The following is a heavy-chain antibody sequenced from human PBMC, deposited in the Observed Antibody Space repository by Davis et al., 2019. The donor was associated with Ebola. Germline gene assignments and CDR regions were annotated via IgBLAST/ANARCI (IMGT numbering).Heavy chain of an antibody. CDR1: GYTFTSYA. CDR2: ISTYNGDT. Sequence: ASVKVSCKASGYTFTSYAMHWVRQAPGQGLEWMGWISTYNGDTKYAQVVQGRITMTTDTSTSTAYMELRSLRSDDTAVYYCARGHGASYCSSTSCTTLSRWFDPWGQGTLVTVSS. D-gene: IGHD2-2*01. CDR3: ARGHGASYCSSTSCTTLSRWFDP. V-gene: IGHV1-18*01. J-gene: IGHJ5*02.